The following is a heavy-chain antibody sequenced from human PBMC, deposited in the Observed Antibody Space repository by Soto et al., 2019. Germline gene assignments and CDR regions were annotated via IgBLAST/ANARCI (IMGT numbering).Heavy chain of an antibody. V-gene: IGHV3-23*01. CDR1: GFTFGDYA. CDR3: ANWGKSGSDF. CDR2: ISGNGADT. J-gene: IGHJ4*02. Sequence: DVQLLESGGGLVQPGGSVRLSCAASGFTFGDYAMSWVRQAPGKGLEWVSAISGNGADTSYADSVRGRFTISRDNSKNTLYLQMDSLRAEDTAVYYCANWGKSGSDFWGQGTLVTVSS. D-gene: IGHD1-26*01.